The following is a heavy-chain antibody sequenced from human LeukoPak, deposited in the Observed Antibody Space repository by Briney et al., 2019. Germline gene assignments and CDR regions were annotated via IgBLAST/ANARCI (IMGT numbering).Heavy chain of an antibody. CDR1: GFTFSSYG. CDR2: ISNDGSNK. Sequence: GGSLRLSCAASGFTFSSYGIHWVRQAPGKGLEWVAVISNDGSNKYYADSVKGRFIISRDNPKNTLYLQMNSLRVGDTAVYFCAKDLNSGSYYGPDYWGQGTLVTVSS. D-gene: IGHD1-26*01. J-gene: IGHJ4*02. V-gene: IGHV3-30*18. CDR3: AKDLNSGSYYGPDY.